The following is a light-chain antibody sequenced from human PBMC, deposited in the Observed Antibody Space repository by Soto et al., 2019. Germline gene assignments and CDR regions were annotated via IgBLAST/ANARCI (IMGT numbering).Light chain of an antibody. J-gene: IGKJ1*01. CDR2: GAS. V-gene: IGKV3-20*01. CDR3: QQGGASLWT. Sequence: EIVLTQSPGTVSMSPGERATLSCRASQAVSSSLLAWYQHKPGQAPGLVIYGASSRATGIPDRFSGSGSGTDFTLTISRLEPEDFAVYYCQQGGASLWTCGQGPKVEIK. CDR1: QAVSSSL.